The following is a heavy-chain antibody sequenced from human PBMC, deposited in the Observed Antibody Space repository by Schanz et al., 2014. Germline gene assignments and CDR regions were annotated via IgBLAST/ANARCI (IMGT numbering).Heavy chain of an antibody. CDR3: AKYGTGKGVSFEY. J-gene: IGHJ4*02. V-gene: IGHV3-7*01. CDR2: IKQDESER. CDR1: GFSLSSYN. D-gene: IGHD1-26*01. Sequence: VQLVESGGGLVKPGESLRLSCAASGFSLSSYNMNWVRQAPGKGLEWVANIKQDESERSYVDSVKGRFTISRDNAKNSLYLQMNSLTAEDTAVYYCAKYGTGKGVSFEYWGQGTLVTVSS.